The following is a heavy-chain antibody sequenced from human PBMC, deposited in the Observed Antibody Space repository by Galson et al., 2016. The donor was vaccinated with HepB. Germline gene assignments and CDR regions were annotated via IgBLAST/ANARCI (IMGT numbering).Heavy chain of an antibody. D-gene: IGHD3-22*01. V-gene: IGHV3-23*01. CDR1: GFTFSSFA. CDR3: AKDRPAFYYYFTSGYYTFDQ. J-gene: IGHJ4*02. Sequence: SLRLSCAGSGFTFSSFAMSWVRQAPGKGLEWVSGINVNGANTYYADSVKDRFTISRDNSENPLYLQMTDLRADDTAVYYCAKDRPAFYYYFTSGYYTFDQWGQGTLVTVSS. CDR2: INVNGANT.